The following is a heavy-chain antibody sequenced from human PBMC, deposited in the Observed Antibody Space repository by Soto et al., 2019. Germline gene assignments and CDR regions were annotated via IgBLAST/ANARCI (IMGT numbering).Heavy chain of an antibody. CDR1: GFPFCSYA. Sequence: GGSLRLSCAASGFPFCSYAMSWVRPAPGKGLEWVSAISGSGGSTYYADSVKGRFTISRDNSKNTLYLQMNSLRAEDTAVYYCAKDKGGYYLSWFDPWGQGNLVTVSS. V-gene: IGHV3-23*01. CDR2: ISGSGGST. D-gene: IGHD3-22*01. CDR3: AKDKGGYYLSWFDP. J-gene: IGHJ5*02.